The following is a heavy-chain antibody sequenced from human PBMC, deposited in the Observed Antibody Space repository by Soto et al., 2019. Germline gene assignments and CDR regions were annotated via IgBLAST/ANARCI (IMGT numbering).Heavy chain of an antibody. D-gene: IGHD1-20*01. CDR2: IYYSGST. Sequence: QVQLQESGPGLVKPSETLSLTCTVSGGSISSYYWSWIRQPPGKGLEWIGYIYYSGSTNYNPSLKRQVATAEDTSKDQYALRLSSVTAADSAVYYCARYLYYYYGMDVWGQGTTVTVSS. J-gene: IGHJ6*02. CDR3: ARYLYYYYGMDV. V-gene: IGHV4-59*08. CDR1: GGSISSYY.